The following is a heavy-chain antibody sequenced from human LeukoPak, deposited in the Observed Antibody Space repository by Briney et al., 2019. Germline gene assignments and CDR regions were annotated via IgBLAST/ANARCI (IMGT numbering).Heavy chain of an antibody. CDR3: ASIRFGELFGEYFQH. CDR2: INHSGST. CDR1: GGSFSGYY. Sequence: SETLSLTCAVYGGSFSGYYWSWIRQPPGKGLEWIGEINHSGSTNYNPSLKSRVTISVDTSKNQFSLKLSSVTAADTAVYYCASIRFGELFGEYFQHWGQGTLVTVSS. V-gene: IGHV4-34*01. J-gene: IGHJ1*01. D-gene: IGHD3-10*01.